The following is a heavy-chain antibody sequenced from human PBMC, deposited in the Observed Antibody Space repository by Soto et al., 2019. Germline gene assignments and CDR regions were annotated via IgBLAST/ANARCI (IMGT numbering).Heavy chain of an antibody. D-gene: IGHD2-2*03. Sequence: PWGSLRLSCAASGFTFSIYGMHWVRQAPGKGLEWVAVISYDGSNKYYVDSVKGRFTISRDKSKNTLYLQMNSLRPKDTAVYYCARQHGYAFDIWGQGTMVTVSS. CDR2: ISYDGSNK. J-gene: IGHJ3*02. CDR1: GFTFSIYG. V-gene: IGHV3-30*03. CDR3: ARQHGYAFDI.